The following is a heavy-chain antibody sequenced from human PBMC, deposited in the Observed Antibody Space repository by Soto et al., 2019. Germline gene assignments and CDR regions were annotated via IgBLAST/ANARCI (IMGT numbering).Heavy chain of an antibody. J-gene: IGHJ3*02. CDR1: GLTLRSYW. Sequence: GGSLRFSCAPSGLTLRSYWMHWVRQAPGKGLGWVSWINSDGRSTSYAGSVKGRSTISRDNPKNTLYLQINSLRAETTPENYGARGSSWVPEAFDILGQGTTGNVSS. CDR3: ARGSSWVPEAFDI. V-gene: IGHV3-74*01. D-gene: IGHD7-27*01. CDR2: INSDGRST.